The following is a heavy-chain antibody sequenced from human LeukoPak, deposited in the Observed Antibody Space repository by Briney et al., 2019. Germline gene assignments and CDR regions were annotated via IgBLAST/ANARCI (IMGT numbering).Heavy chain of an antibody. CDR1: GFSLSSYW. Sequence: GGSLRLSCAASGFSLSSYWMSWVRQAPGKGLEWVATINEDEREKYYVASVKGRFTIYRDSAKNPLYLQMNSLRAEDTAVYCATFCGSLESDYLRDAMDVWGQGTTATVSS. CDR3: TFCGSLESDYLRDAMDV. J-gene: IGHJ6*02. CDR2: INEDEREK. V-gene: IGHV3-7*01. D-gene: IGHD4-17*01.